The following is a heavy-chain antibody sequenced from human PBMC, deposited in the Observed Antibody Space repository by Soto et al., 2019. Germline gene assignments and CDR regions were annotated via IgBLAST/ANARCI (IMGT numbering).Heavy chain of an antibody. CDR2: ISAYNGNT. CDR3: ARVIAAAADFDY. D-gene: IGHD6-13*01. Sequence: QVQLVQSGAEVKKPGASVKVSCKASSYTFASYGISWERQAPGQGLEWMGWISAYNGNTKYAQKLQGRVTMTTDTSTSTAYMELRSLRSDDTAVYYFARVIAAAADFDYWGQGTLVTVSS. V-gene: IGHV1-18*01. CDR1: SYTFASYG. J-gene: IGHJ4*02.